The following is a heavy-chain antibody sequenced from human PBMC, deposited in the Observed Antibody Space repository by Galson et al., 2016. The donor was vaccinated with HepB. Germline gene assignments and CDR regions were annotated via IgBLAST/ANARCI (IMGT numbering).Heavy chain of an antibody. J-gene: IGHJ6*02. CDR1: GFIFDDYN. CDR2: INWDGGWT. D-gene: IGHD4-23*01. V-gene: IGHV3-43*01. CDR3: AKDGFYYGGGGGNGMDV. Sequence: SLRLSCAASGFIFDDYNMHWVRLAPGKGLEWVSLINWDGGWTYYADSVKGRFTISRDNSKNTLYLQMNSLRAEDTAVYYCAKDGFYYGGGGGNGMDVWGQGTTLTVSS.